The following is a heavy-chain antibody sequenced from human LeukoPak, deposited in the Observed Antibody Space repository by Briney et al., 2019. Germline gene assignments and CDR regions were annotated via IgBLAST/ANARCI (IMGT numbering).Heavy chain of an antibody. CDR2: IDPSDSYT. CDR1: GYSFTSYW. CDR3: ARLRTVTKGWKRAYYFDY. Sequence: GESLKISCKGSGYSFTSYWISWVRQMPGKGLEWMGRIDPSDSYTNYSPSFQGHVTTSADKSISTAYLQWSSLKASDTAMYYCARLRTVTKGWKRAYYFDYWGQGTLVTVSS. D-gene: IGHD4-17*01. V-gene: IGHV5-10-1*01. J-gene: IGHJ4*02.